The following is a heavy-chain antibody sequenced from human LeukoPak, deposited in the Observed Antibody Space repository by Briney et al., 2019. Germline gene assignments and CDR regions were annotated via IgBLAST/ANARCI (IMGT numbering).Heavy chain of an antibody. J-gene: IGHJ4*02. V-gene: IGHV3-30*04. Sequence: GRSLRLSCAASGFTFSSYAMHWVRQAPGKGLEWVAVISYDGSNKYYADSVKGRFTISRDNSKNTLYLQMNSLRAEDTAVYYCAREYSGYDRSDYGGQGTLVTVSS. CDR1: GFTFSSYA. D-gene: IGHD5-12*01. CDR2: ISYDGSNK. CDR3: AREYSGYDRSDY.